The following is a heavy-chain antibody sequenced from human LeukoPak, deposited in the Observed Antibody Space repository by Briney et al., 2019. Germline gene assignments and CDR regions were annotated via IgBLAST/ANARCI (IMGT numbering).Heavy chain of an antibody. V-gene: IGHV3-21*01. J-gene: IGHJ6*03. CDR2: ISSSSSYI. Sequence: GGSLRLSCAASGFTFSSYSMNWVRQAPGKGLEWVSSISSSSSYIYYADSVKGRFTISRDNAKNSLYLQMNSLRAEDTAVYYCARDIGIVAARLPRRSGYYYMDVWGKGTTVTVSS. D-gene: IGHD6-6*01. CDR1: GFTFSSYS. CDR3: ARDIGIVAARLPRRSGYYYMDV.